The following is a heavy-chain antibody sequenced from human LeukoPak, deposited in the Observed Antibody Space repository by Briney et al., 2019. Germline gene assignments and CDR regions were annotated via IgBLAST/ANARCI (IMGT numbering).Heavy chain of an antibody. CDR2: IKQDGNEK. Sequence: GGSLRLSCAASGFTFSSYWMSWVRQAPGKGLEWVANIKQDGNEKYYVDSVEGRFTISRDNFKKSVYLQMNSLRVEDTAAYYCTRDLWEWKSRSGGFDFWGQGTLVTVSS. CDR1: GFTFSSYW. CDR3: TRDLWEWKSRSGGFDF. V-gene: IGHV3-7*01. D-gene: IGHD3-3*01. J-gene: IGHJ4*02.